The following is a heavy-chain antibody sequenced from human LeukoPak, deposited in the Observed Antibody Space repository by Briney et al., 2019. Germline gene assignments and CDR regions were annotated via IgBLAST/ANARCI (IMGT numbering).Heavy chain of an antibody. D-gene: IGHD3-22*01. J-gene: IGHJ4*02. V-gene: IGHV3-9*01. CDR3: AKDFQYYDSSGYLDY. Sequence: PGGSLRLSCAASGFTFDDYAMHWVRQAPGKGLEQVSGISWNSGSIGYADSVKGRFTISRDNAKNSLYLQMNSLRAEDTALYYCAKDFQYYDSSGYLDYWGQGTLVTVSS. CDR1: GFTFDDYA. CDR2: ISWNSGSI.